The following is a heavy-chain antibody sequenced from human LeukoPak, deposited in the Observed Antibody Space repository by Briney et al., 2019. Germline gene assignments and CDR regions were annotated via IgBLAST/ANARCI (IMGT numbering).Heavy chain of an antibody. Sequence: ASVKVSCKASGYTFTSYYMHWVRQAPGQGLEWMGIVNPSGGSTSYAQKFQGRVTMTRDTSTSTVYMELSSLRSEDTAVYYCARVASGWYAFDYWGQGTLVTVSS. D-gene: IGHD6-19*01. CDR3: ARVASGWYAFDY. J-gene: IGHJ4*02. CDR1: GYTFTSYY. CDR2: VNPSGGST. V-gene: IGHV1-46*01.